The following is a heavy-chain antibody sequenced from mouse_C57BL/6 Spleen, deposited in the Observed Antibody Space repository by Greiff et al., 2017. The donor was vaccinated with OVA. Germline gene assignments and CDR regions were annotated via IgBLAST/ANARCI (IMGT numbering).Heavy chain of an antibody. D-gene: IGHD2-12*01. CDR3: ASGRLSYDGGYYAMDY. Sequence: VQLQQSGPELVKPGASVKISCKASGYSFTDYNMNWVKQSNGKSLEWIGVINPNYGTTSYNQKLKGKSTLTGDQASSTVYMQLNSLTSEDSAVASYASGRLSYDGGYYAMDYWGQGTSVTVSS. CDR1: GYSFTDYN. J-gene: IGHJ4*01. V-gene: IGHV1-39*01. CDR2: INPNYGTT.